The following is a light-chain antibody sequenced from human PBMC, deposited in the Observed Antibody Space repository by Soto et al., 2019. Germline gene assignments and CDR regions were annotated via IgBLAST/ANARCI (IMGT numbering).Light chain of an antibody. J-gene: IGKJ2*01. Sequence: EMVWTQSPGTLSLSPGERATLSCRASQSVSSSYLAWYQQKPGQAPRLLISGASSRATGIPDRFSGSGSGTDFTLTISRLEPEDFAVYYCQQYGSSPYTFGQGTKLEIK. CDR1: QSVSSSY. V-gene: IGKV3-20*01. CDR3: QQYGSSPYT. CDR2: GAS.